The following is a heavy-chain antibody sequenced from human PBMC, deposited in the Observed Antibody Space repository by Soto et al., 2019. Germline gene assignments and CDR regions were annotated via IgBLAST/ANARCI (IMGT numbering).Heavy chain of an antibody. J-gene: IGHJ6*03. V-gene: IGHV1-18*01. CDR2: ISAYNGNT. Sequence: ASVKVSCKASGYTFTSYGISWVRQAPGQGLEWMGWISAYNGNTNYAQKLQGRVTMTTDTSTSTAYMELRSLRSDDTAVYYCARCGPSISLAAAGTTYYYYMDVWGKGTTVTVSS. CDR3: ARCGPSISLAAAGTTYYYYMDV. CDR1: GYTFTSYG. D-gene: IGHD6-13*01.